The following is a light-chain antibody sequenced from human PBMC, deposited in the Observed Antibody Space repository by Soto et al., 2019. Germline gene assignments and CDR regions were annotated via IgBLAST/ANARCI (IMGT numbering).Light chain of an antibody. CDR1: SSDIGGYTY. J-gene: IGLJ1*01. CDR3: STYAGSNNRYV. Sequence: QSVLTQPASVSGSPGQSITISCTGTSSDIGGYTYVSWYRQHPGKAPNLMIYEVTYRPSGVSDRFSGSKSGNTASLTVSALQAEDEADYHCSTYAGSNNRYVFGTGTQV. CDR2: EVT. V-gene: IGLV2-14*01.